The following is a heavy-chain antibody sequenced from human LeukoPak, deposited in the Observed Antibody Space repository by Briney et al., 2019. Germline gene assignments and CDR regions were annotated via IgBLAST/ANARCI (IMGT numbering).Heavy chain of an antibody. CDR3: ARGIAWRGDSTAFDI. Sequence: GEFQEISCKVSGYRFTTYWIGWVRPMPGKGLQWMGNVYPDDSDSRYSPSFQGQITISADKSISTAYLQWSSLQASDTAIYYCARGIAWRGDSTAFDIWGQGKIGSVSS. CDR2: VYPDDSDS. D-gene: IGHD2-21*01. V-gene: IGHV5-51*01. J-gene: IGHJ3*02. CDR1: GYRFTTYW.